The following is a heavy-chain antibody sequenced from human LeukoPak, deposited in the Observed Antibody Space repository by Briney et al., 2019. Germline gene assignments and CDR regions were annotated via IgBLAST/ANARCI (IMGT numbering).Heavy chain of an antibody. D-gene: IGHD6-6*01. V-gene: IGHV4-34*01. Sequence: PSETLSLTCAVYGGSFSGYYWSWIRQPPGKGLEWIGEINHSGSTNYNPSLKSRVTISVDTSKNQFSLKLSSVTAADTAVYYCARAGLAARLHYFDYWGQGTLVTVSS. CDR3: ARAGLAARLHYFDY. CDR2: INHSGST. CDR1: GGSFSGYY. J-gene: IGHJ4*02.